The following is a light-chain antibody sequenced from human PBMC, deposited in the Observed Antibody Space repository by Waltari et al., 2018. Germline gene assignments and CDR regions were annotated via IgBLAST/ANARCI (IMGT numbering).Light chain of an antibody. CDR3: QQSYSTRLT. CDR2: AAS. Sequence: DIQMTQSPSSLSASVGDRVTITCRASQSISSYLNWYQQKLGKAPKLLIYAASSLQSGVPSRFSGTGSGTDFTLTISSLQPEDFATYYCQQSYSTRLTFGGGTKVEIK. J-gene: IGKJ4*01. CDR1: QSISSY. V-gene: IGKV1-39*01.